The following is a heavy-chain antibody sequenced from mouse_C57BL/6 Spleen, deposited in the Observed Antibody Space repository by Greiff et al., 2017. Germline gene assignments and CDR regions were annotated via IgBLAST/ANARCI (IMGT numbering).Heavy chain of an antibody. D-gene: IGHD2-4*01. CDR2: INPGSGGT. V-gene: IGHV1-54*01. CDR3: ARGDYNYFDY. CDR1: GYAFTNYL. Sequence: QVQLQQSGAELVRPGTSVKVSCKASGYAFTNYLIEWVKQRPGQGLEWIGVINPGSGGTNYNGKFKGKATLTADKSSSTAYMQLSSLTSEDSAVYFCARGDYNYFDYWGQGTTLTVSS. J-gene: IGHJ2*01.